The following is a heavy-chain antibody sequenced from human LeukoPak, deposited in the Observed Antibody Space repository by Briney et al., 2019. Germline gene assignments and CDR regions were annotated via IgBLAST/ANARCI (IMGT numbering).Heavy chain of an antibody. V-gene: IGHV4-34*01. J-gene: IGHJ5*02. D-gene: IGHD3-16*01. CDR1: GGSFSGYS. CDR3: ARVVQGEHRNWFDR. Sequence: SETLSLTCAVYGGSFSGYSWSWIRQPPGKGLEWIGEINHSGSTNYNPSLKSRVTISVDTSKNQFSLKLSSVTVADTAVYYCARVVQGEHRNWFDRWGQGTLVTVSS. CDR2: INHSGST.